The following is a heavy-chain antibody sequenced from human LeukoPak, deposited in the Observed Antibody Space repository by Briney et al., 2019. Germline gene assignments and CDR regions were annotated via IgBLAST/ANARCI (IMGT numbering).Heavy chain of an antibody. V-gene: IGHV4-39*07. CDR1: GGSLHTGGFY. CDR2: LFHPGRT. Sequence: SDTLSLTCNVSGGSLHTGGFYGGWVRQPPGKELEWIGSLFHPGRTHIKPTLQSRVSMSTEPSRSQFSLTLNYVTAADTAIYYCARVSPRIFDTWGQGIMVTVSS. J-gene: IGHJ4*02. CDR3: ARVSPRIFDT. D-gene: IGHD2-15*01.